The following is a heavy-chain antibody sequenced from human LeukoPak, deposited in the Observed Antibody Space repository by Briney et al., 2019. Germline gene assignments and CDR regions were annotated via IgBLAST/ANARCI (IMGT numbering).Heavy chain of an antibody. J-gene: IGHJ3*02. Sequence: PSETLSLTCTVSGGSISSGSYYWSWIRQPAGKGLEWIGRIYTSGGTNYNPSLKSRVTISVDTSKNQFSLKLSSVTAADTAVYYCASHPSYDFWGAFDIWGQGTMVTVSS. CDR1: GGSISSGSYY. CDR2: IYTSGGT. V-gene: IGHV4-61*02. D-gene: IGHD3-3*01. CDR3: ASHPSYDFWGAFDI.